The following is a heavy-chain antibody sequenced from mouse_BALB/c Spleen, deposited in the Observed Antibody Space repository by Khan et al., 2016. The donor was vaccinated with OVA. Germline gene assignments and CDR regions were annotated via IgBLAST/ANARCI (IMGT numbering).Heavy chain of an antibody. CDR3: ARVAFYYCRGKNAWFAY. CDR1: GYIFTNYG. V-gene: IGHV9-3-1*01. Sequence: QIQLVQSGPELKKPGETVKISCKASGYIFTNYGMNWVKQAPGQGLKWMGWINTYTGEPTYADDFRGRFAFTLETSASTAYLQINIRKNEDTATSFCARVAFYYCRGKNAWFAYWGQGTLVTVSA. CDR2: INTYTGEP. J-gene: IGHJ3*01. D-gene: IGHD1-1*01.